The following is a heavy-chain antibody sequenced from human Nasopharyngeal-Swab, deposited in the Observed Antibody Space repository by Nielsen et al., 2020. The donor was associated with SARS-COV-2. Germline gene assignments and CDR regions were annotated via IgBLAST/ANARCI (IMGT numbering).Heavy chain of an antibody. J-gene: IGHJ6*02. V-gene: IGHV4-31*02. D-gene: IGHD2-2*01. Sequence: RQAPGKGLEWIGYIYYSGSTYYNPSLKSRVTKSVDTSKNQFSLKLSSVTAADTAVYYCARGRYCSSTSCFDYYGMDVWGQGTTVTVSS. CDR2: IYYSGST. CDR3: ARGRYCSSTSCFDYYGMDV.